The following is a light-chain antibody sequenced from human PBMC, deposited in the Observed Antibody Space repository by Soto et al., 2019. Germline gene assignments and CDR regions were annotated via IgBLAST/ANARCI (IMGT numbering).Light chain of an antibody. Sequence: DIEMTQSPSSLSASVGDRVTITCRASQTIWSYLNWYQQKPGKAPKLLIYTTSTLQSGVPPRFSVSGSGTDFTLTISTLQPEDFATYDCQQSYNTPLTFGPGTNVAV. V-gene: IGKV1-39*01. J-gene: IGKJ3*01. CDR3: QQSYNTPLT. CDR1: QTIWSY. CDR2: TTS.